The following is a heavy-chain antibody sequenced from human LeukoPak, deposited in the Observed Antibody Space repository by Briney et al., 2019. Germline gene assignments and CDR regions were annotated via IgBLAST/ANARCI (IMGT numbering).Heavy chain of an antibody. CDR3: ARDAPWMVY. CDR1: GGSISSSSYY. D-gene: IGHD5-12*01. Sequence: KPSETLSLTCTVSGGSISSSSYYWGWIRQPPGKGLEWIGSIYYSGSTYYNPSLKSRVTISVDTSKNQFSLKLSSVTAADTAVYYCARDAPWMVYWGQGTLVTVSS. J-gene: IGHJ4*02. V-gene: IGHV4-39*02. CDR2: IYYSGST.